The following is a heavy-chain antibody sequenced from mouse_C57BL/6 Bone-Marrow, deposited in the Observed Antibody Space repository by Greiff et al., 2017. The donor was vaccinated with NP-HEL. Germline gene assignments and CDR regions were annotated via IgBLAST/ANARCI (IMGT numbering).Heavy chain of an antibody. CDR3: TGELFDY. CDR2: IRLKSDNYAT. Sequence: EVQGVESGGGLVQPGGSMKLSCVASGFTFSNYWMNWVRQSPEKGLEWVAQIRLKSDNYATHYAESVKGRFTISRDDSKSSVYLQMNNLRAEDTGIYYCTGELFDYWGQGTTLTVSS. D-gene: IGHD4-1*01. V-gene: IGHV6-3*01. J-gene: IGHJ2*01. CDR1: GFTFSNYW.